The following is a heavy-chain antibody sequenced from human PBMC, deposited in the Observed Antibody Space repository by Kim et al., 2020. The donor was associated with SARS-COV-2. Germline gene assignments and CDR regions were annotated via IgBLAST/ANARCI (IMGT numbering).Heavy chain of an antibody. Sequence: TNYNPSLKRRVTISVDTSKNQFSRKLSSVTAADTAVYYCARDLSGGRFDPWGQGTLVTVSS. CDR2: T. J-gene: IGHJ5*02. V-gene: IGHV4-59*01. CDR3: ARDLSGGRFDP. D-gene: IGHD2-15*01.